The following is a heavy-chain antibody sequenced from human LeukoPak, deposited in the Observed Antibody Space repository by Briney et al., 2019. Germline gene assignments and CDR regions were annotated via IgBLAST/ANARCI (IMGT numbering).Heavy chain of an antibody. CDR1: GGSISSSSYY. CDR3: ARGLWELLDY. CDR2: IYYSGST. D-gene: IGHD1-26*01. Sequence: SETLSLTCTVSGGSISSSSYYWGWIRQPPGKGLEWIGSIYYSGSTHYNPSLKSRVTISVDTSKNQFSLKLSSVTAADTAVYYCARGLWELLDYWGQGTLVTVSS. J-gene: IGHJ4*02. V-gene: IGHV4-39*01.